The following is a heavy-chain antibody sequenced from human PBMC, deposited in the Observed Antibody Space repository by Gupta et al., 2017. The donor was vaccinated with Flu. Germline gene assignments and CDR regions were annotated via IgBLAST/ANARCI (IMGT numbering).Heavy chain of an antibody. CDR1: GFPFSSYD. CDR2: IGTAGDT. J-gene: IGHJ4*02. Sequence: EVQLVESGGGLVQPGGSLRLSCAASGFPFSSYDMHWVRQATGKGLEWVSAIGTAGDTYYPGSVKGRFTISRENAKNSLYLQMNSLRAGDTAVYYCARATDTAMVGYYFDYWGQGTLVTVSS. D-gene: IGHD5-18*01. V-gene: IGHV3-13*04. CDR3: ARATDTAMVGYYFDY.